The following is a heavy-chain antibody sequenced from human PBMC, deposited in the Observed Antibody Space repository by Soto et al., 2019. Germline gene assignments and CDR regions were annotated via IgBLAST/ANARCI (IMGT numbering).Heavy chain of an antibody. CDR3: ARGIKYDCWSGYYYFDY. CDR2: INHSGST. J-gene: IGHJ4*02. V-gene: IGHV4-34*01. D-gene: IGHD3-3*01. CDR1: GGSFSGYY. Sequence: SETLSLTCAVYGGSFSGYYWSWIRQPPGKGLEWIGEINHSGSTNYNPSLKSRVTISVDTSKNQFSLKLSSVTAADTAVYYCARGIKYDCWSGYYYFDYWGQGTLVTVSS.